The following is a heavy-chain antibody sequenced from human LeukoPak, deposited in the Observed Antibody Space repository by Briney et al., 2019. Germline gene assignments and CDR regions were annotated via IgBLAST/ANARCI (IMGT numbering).Heavy chain of an antibody. Sequence: PGGSLRLSCAASGFTFSSYEMNWVRQAPGKGLEWVSYISSSGSTIYYADSVKGRFTISRDNAKNSLYLQTNSLRAEDTAVYYCARELLTVTTHDAFDIWGQGTMVTVSS. CDR3: ARELLTVTTHDAFDI. CDR1: GFTFSSYE. CDR2: ISSSGSTI. J-gene: IGHJ3*02. D-gene: IGHD4-17*01. V-gene: IGHV3-48*03.